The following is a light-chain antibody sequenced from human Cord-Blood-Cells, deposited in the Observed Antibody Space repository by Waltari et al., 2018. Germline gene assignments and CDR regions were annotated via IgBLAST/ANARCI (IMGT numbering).Light chain of an antibody. CDR2: WAS. CDR3: QQYYSTPLT. J-gene: IGKJ4*01. CDR1: QSVLYSSNNKND. V-gene: IGKV4-1*01. Sequence: DIVMTQSPDSLAVSLGERATINCKSSQSVLYSSNNKNDLAWYQQKPGQPPKLLIYWASTREAGVPDRFSGSGSGTDFTLTISSLQAEDVAVDDCQQYYSTPLTFGGGTKVEIK.